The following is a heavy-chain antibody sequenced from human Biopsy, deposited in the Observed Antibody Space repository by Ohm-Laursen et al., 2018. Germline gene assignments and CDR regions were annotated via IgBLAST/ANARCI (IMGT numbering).Heavy chain of an antibody. CDR2: IHYTGHI. V-gene: IGHV4-59*08. CDR3: ARNRVDVVKVTTIGWNFDL. CDR1: GDTISTYY. J-gene: IGHJ2*01. Sequence: TLSLTCTVSGDTISTYYWNWIRQTPGKGLEWIGYIHYTGHIRITPSLNSRATISVDTSKDNFSLKLSSLTAADTAIYYCARNRVDVVKVTTIGWNFDLWGRGTLVTVS. D-gene: IGHD5-12*01.